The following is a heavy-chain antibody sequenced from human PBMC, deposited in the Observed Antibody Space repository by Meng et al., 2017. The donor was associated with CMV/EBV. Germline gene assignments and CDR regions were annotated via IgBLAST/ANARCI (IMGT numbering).Heavy chain of an antibody. D-gene: IGHD3-3*01. CDR2: IIPIFGTA. V-gene: IGHV1-69*05. CDR1: GCTFSSYA. Sequence: SVKVSCKASGCTFSSYAISWVRQAPGQGLEWMGGIIPIFGTANYAQKFQGRVTITTDESTSTAYMELSSLRSEDTAVYYCARPPDTRRDYYDFWSGYYFAYWGQGTLVTVSS. CDR3: ARPPDTRRDYYDFWSGYYFAY. J-gene: IGHJ4*02.